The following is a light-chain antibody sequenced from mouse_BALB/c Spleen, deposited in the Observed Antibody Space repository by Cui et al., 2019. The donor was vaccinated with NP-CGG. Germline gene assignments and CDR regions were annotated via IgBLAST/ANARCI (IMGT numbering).Light chain of an antibody. Sequence: QAVVTQYSAITTSPGETVTLTCRSSTGTVTTSNYANWVQEKPDHLFTGLIGGTNNRTPGVPARFSGSLIGDKAALTITGAQTEDEAIYFCALWYSNHWVFGGGTKLTVL. CDR3: ALWYSNHWV. J-gene: IGLJ1*01. CDR2: GTN. V-gene: IGLV1*01. CDR1: TGTVTTSNY.